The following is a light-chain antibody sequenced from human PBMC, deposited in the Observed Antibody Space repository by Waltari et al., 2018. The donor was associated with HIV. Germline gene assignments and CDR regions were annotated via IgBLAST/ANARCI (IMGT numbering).Light chain of an antibody. Sequence: QSVLTQPPSVSAAPGQKVTISCSGSSSNIGHNYVSCYQQIPGTAPRLVIYDTNDRPSGIPDRFSGSKSGTSATLGITGPQTGDEADYYCGTWDSSLSAVVFGGGTKLTVL. J-gene: IGLJ2*01. V-gene: IGLV1-51*01. CDR2: DTN. CDR3: GTWDSSLSAVV. CDR1: SSNIGHNY.